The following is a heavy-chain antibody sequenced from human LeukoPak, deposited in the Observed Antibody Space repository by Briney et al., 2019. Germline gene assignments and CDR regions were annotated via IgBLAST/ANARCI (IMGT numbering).Heavy chain of an antibody. J-gene: IGHJ4*02. CDR1: GFTFSSYW. D-gene: IGHD3-10*01. CDR2: IHGDGSNT. CDR3: ARDYYSCPDY. Sequence: GGSLRLSCAASGFTFSSYWMHWVRQAPGKGLVWVSRIHGDGSNTRYADSVKGRFTISRDNAKNALYLQMNSLRVEDTAVYYCARDYYSCPDYWGQGTLVTVSS. V-gene: IGHV3-74*01.